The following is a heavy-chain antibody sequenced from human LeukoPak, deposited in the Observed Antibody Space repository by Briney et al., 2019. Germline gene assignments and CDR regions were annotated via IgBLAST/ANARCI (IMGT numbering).Heavy chain of an antibody. J-gene: IGHJ4*02. CDR3: ARDRLASIAARPLDY. D-gene: IGHD6-6*01. Sequence: GGSLRLSCAPSGFTFSDYYMSWIRQAPGKGLEWVSYISSSGSTIYYADSVKGRFTISRDNAKNSLYLQMNSLRAEDTAVYYCARDRLASIAARPLDYWGQGTLVTVSS. CDR1: GFTFSDYY. CDR2: ISSSGSTI. V-gene: IGHV3-11*04.